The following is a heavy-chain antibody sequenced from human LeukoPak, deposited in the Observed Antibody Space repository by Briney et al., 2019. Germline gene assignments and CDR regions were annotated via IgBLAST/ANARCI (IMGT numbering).Heavy chain of an antibody. J-gene: IGHJ4*02. V-gene: IGHV1-69*05. Sequence: SVKVSCKASGGTFSSYAISWVRQAPGQWLEWMGRIIPIFGTANYAQKFQGRVTITTDESTSTAYMELSSLRSEDTAVYYCASEGDYVWGSYRYTFDYWGQGTLVTVSS. CDR1: GGTFSSYA. CDR3: ASEGDYVWGSYRYTFDY. D-gene: IGHD3-16*02. CDR2: IIPIFGTA.